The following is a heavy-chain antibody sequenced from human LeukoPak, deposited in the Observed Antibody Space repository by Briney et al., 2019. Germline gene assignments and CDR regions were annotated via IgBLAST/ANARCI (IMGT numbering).Heavy chain of an antibody. D-gene: IGHD3-10*01. CDR1: GGTFSRYA. CDR3: ARGPGTNIDY. CDR2: INPSGGST. V-gene: IGHV1-46*01. J-gene: IGHJ4*02. Sequence: ASVKVSCKASGGTFSRYAISWVRQAPGPGLEWMGMINPSGGSTTYSQKFQGRITMTRGTSTSTGYMELSSLRSEDTAVYYCARGPGTNIDYWGQGTLVTVSS.